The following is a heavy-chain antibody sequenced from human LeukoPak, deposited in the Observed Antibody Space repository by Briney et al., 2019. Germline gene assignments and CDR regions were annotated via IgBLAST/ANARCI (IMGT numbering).Heavy chain of an antibody. J-gene: IGHJ5*02. CDR1: GGSFSGYY. V-gene: IGHV4-34*01. D-gene: IGHD3-22*01. CDR2: INHSGST. Sequence: SETLSLTCAVYGGSFSGYYWSWIRQPPGKGLEWIGEINHSGSTNYNPSLKSRVTISVDTSKNQFSLKLSSVTAAETAVYYCARGRYDSSGYYLRNWFDPWGQGTLVTVSS. CDR3: ARGRYDSSGYYLRNWFDP.